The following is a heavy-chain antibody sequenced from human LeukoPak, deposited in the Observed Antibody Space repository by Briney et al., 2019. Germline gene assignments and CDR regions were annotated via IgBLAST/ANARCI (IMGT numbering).Heavy chain of an antibody. D-gene: IGHD3-10*01. CDR3: ARAGGWFGDYAFDI. V-gene: IGHV3-21*01. J-gene: IGHJ3*02. Sequence: GRSLRLSCAASGFTFSSYSMNWVRQAPGKGLEWVSSISSSSSYIYYADSVKGRFTISGDNAKNSLYLQMNSLRAEDTAVYYCARAGGWFGDYAFDIWGQGTMVTVSS. CDR2: ISSSSSYI. CDR1: GFTFSSYS.